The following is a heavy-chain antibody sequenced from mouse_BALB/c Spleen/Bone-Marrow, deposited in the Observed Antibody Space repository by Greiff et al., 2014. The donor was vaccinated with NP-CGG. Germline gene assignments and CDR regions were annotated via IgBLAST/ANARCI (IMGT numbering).Heavy chain of an antibody. D-gene: IGHD2-12*01. CDR3: TSYDWFAY. J-gene: IGHJ3*01. V-gene: IGHV1-15*01. CDR2: IDPETGGT. Sequence: QVQLQQSGAELVRPGASVTLSCKASGYTFTDYEMHWVKQTPVHGLEWIGAIDPETGGTAYNQKFKGKATLTADESSSTAYMELRSLTPEDSAVYYCTSYDWFAYWGQGTLVTVSA. CDR1: GYTFTDYE.